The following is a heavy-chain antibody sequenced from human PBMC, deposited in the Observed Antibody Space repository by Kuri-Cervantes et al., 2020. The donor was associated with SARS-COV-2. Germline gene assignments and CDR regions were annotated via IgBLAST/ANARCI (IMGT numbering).Heavy chain of an antibody. V-gene: IGHV1-2*02. Sequence: AVTVSCKSSGYTFTAYSVHWVRQAPGQGLEWLGWINPKSGGTNHAQEFQGRITMTRDTSISTVYMELTRLRSDDTAVYYCARDGQPIHPCNSGVCYYYYYYMDVWGKGTTVTVSS. D-gene: IGHD2/OR15-2a*01. CDR1: GYTFTAYS. CDR3: ARDGQPIHPCNSGVCYYYYYYMDV. CDR2: INPKSGGT. J-gene: IGHJ6*03.